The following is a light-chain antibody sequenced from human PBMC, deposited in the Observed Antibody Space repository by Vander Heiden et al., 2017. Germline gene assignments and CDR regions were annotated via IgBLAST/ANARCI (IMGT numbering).Light chain of an antibody. J-gene: IGLJ3*02. CDR2: EVS. CDR1: STDVGGYNY. CDR3: SSYADSNKWV. V-gene: IGLV2-8*01. Sequence: GQSVPILCPGTSTDVGGYNYVSWYQHHPGKAPKLMIYEVSKRPSGVPDRFSGSKSGNTASLTVSALQAEDEADYYCSSYADSNKWVFGGGTKVTGL.